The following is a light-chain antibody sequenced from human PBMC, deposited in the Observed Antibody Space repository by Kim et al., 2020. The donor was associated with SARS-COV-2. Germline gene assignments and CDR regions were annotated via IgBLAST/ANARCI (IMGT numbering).Light chain of an antibody. CDR2: AAS. J-gene: IGKJ4*01. V-gene: IGKV1-9*01. Sequence: DIQLTQSPSFLSASVGDRVTITCRASQGISSYLAWYQQKPGKAPKLLIYAASTLQSGVPSRFSGSGSGTEFTLTISSLQPEDFVTYCGQQLNSYPRLTFGGGTKVDIK. CDR1: QGISSY. CDR3: QQLNSYPRLT.